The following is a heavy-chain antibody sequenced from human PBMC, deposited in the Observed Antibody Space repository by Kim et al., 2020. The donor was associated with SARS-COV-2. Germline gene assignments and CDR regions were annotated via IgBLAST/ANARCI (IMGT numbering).Heavy chain of an antibody. CDR1: GGSFSGYY. D-gene: IGHD3-10*01. CDR3: ARLPRTYSGSHYNVGYYY. V-gene: IGHV4-34*01. J-gene: IGHJ6*01. Sequence: SETLSLTCAVYGGSFSGYYWSWIRQPPGKGLEWIGEINHSGSTNYNPSLKSRVTISVDTSKNQFSLKLSSVTAADTAVYYCARLPRTYSGSHYNVGYYY. CDR2: INHSGST.